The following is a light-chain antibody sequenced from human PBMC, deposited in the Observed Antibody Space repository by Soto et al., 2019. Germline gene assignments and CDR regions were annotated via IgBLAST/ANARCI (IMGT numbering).Light chain of an antibody. J-gene: IGLJ2*01. V-gene: IGLV2-8*01. CDR3: SSDAGSVV. Sequence: QSVLTQPPSASGSPGQSVTISCTGTSSDVGGYNYVSWYQQHPGKAPKLMIYEVSKRPSGVPDRFSGSKSGNTASLTVSGLQAEDEAYYYCSSDAGSVVFGGGTKLTVL. CDR1: SSDVGGYNY. CDR2: EVS.